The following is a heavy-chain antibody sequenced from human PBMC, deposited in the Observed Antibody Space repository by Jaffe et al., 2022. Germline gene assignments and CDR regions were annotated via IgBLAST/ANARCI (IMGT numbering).Heavy chain of an antibody. CDR1: GGTFSSYA. CDR3: ARDGPPQYCSGGSCYLDY. Sequence: QVQLVQSGAEVKKPGSSVKVSCKASGGTFSSYAISWVRQAPGQGLEWMGGIIPIFGTANYAQKFQGRVTITADESTSTAYMELSSLRSEDTAVYYCARDGPPQYCSGGSCYLDYWGQGTLVTVSS. J-gene: IGHJ4*02. D-gene: IGHD2-15*01. CDR2: IIPIFGTA. V-gene: IGHV1-69*01.